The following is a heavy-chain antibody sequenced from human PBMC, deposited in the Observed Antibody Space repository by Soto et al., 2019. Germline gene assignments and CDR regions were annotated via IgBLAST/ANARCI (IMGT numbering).Heavy chain of an antibody. CDR3: ATLERSGSYYSY. D-gene: IGHD1-26*01. CDR1: GYTFTSHD. CDR2: MNPKSGNT. J-gene: IGHJ4*02. Sequence: ASVKVSCKASGYTFTSHDIKWVRQATGQGLEWMGWMNPKSGNTGFAQKFQGRVTMTRNTSISTAYMELSSLRSEDTAVYYCATLERSGSYYSYWGQGTLVTVSS. V-gene: IGHV1-8*01.